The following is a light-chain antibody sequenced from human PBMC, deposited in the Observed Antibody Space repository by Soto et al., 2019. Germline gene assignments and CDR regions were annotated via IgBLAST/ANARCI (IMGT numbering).Light chain of an antibody. CDR1: QGITNS. Sequence: AIQMTQSPPSLSASVGDRVTITCRASQGITNSLIWYHQKPGKAPKLLIYAASSLQTGVPPRFSGSGSGTHFTLTISSLQTEDFATYHCLQHYNYPPTFGQGTKLEIK. CDR3: LQHYNYPPT. V-gene: IGKV1-6*01. CDR2: AAS. J-gene: IGKJ2*01.